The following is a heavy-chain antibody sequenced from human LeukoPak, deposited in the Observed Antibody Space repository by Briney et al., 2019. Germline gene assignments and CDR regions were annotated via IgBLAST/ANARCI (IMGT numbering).Heavy chain of an antibody. D-gene: IGHD3-10*01. V-gene: IGHV3-48*03. CDR2: ISSSGSTI. CDR1: GFTFSSYE. CDR3: ARLTKHYYGSGSYSY. J-gene: IGHJ4*02. Sequence: GGSLRLSCAASGFTFSSYEMNWVRQAPGKGREWVSYISSSGSTIYYADSVKGRFTISRDNAKNSLYLQMNSLRAEDTAVYYCARLTKHYYGSGSYSYWGQGTLVTVSS.